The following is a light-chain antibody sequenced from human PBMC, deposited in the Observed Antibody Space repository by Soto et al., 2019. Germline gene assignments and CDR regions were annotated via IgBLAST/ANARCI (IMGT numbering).Light chain of an antibody. Sequence: HSALTQPASVSGSPGQSITISCTGTNSDVGTYNYVSWFQQHPGKAPKLIIYEVSSRPSGVSNRFSASKSGNTASLTISGLQAEDEADYYCSSYSSTSTAVFGGGTKLTVL. J-gene: IGLJ2*01. CDR1: NSDVGTYNY. V-gene: IGLV2-14*01. CDR2: EVS. CDR3: SSYSSTSTAV.